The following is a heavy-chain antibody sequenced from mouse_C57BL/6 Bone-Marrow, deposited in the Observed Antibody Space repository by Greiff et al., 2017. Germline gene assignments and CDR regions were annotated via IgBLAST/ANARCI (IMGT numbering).Heavy chain of an antibody. J-gene: IGHJ3*01. Sequence: EVHLVESGGDLVKPRGSLKLSCAASGFTFSSYGMSWVRQTPDKRLEWVATISSGGSYTYYPDSVKGRFTISRDNAKNTLYLQMSSLKSEDTAMYYCARRHWAWFAYWGQGTLVTVSA. CDR1: GFTFSSYG. V-gene: IGHV5-6*01. D-gene: IGHD4-1*01. CDR3: ARRHWAWFAY. CDR2: ISSGGSYT.